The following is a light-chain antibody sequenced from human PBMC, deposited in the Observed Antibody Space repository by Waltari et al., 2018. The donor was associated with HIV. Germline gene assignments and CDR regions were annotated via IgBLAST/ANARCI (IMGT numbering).Light chain of an antibody. J-gene: IGLJ3*02. V-gene: IGLV2-11*01. Sequence: QSALTQPRSVSGSPGQSVTISCTGTSSDVGDYNYVSWYQQHPAKAPKLMIFDVNKRPSGVPDRFSGSKSGNTASRTISGLQAEDEADYYCCSYADDYTWVFGGGTKLTVL. CDR3: CSYADDYTWV. CDR2: DVN. CDR1: SSDVGDYNY.